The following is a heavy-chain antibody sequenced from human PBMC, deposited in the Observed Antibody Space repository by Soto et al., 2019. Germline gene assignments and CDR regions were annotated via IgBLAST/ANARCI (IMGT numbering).Heavy chain of an antibody. CDR3: ARRRITIFGVVIYYGMDV. CDR1: GYTFTSYG. J-gene: IGHJ6*02. V-gene: IGHV1-18*04. D-gene: IGHD3-3*01. CDR2: ISAYNGNT. Sequence: ASVKVSCKASGYTFTSYGISWVRQAPGQGLEWMGWISAYNGNTNYAQKLQGRVTMTTDTSTSTAYMELRSLRSDDTAVYYCARRRITIFGVVIYYGMDVWGQGTKVTVS.